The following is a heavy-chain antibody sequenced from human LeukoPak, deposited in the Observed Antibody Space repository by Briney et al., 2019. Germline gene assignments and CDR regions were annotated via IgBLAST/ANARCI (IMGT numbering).Heavy chain of an antibody. Sequence: PSETLSLTCAVSGGSISSGGYSWSWIRQPPGKGLEWIGYIYHSGSTYYNPSLKSRVTISVDRSKNQFSLKLSSVTAADTAVYYCARGYCSSTSCYQDNWFDPWGQGTLVTVSS. J-gene: IGHJ5*02. D-gene: IGHD2-2*01. V-gene: IGHV4-30-2*01. CDR3: ARGYCSSTSCYQDNWFDP. CDR1: GGSISSGGYS. CDR2: IYHSGST.